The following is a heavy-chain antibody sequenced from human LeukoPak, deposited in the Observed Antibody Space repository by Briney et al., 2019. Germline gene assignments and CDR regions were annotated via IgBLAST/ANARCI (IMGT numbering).Heavy chain of an antibody. D-gene: IGHD2-15*01. Sequence: ASVKVSCKASGYTFTSYDINWVRQATGQGLEWMGWMNPNSGNTGYAQKFQGRVTMTRNTSISTAYMELSSLRSEDTAVYYCATENGRYCSGGSCYSKGLFDPWGQGTLVTVSS. CDR2: MNPNSGNT. CDR1: GYTFTSYD. J-gene: IGHJ5*02. V-gene: IGHV1-8*01. CDR3: ATENGRYCSGGSCYSKGLFDP.